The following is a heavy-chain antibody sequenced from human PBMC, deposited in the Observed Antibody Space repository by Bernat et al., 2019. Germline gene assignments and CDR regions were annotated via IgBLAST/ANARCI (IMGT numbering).Heavy chain of an antibody. CDR3: AKDHGGKTGAFDY. J-gene: IGHJ4*02. V-gene: IGHV3-30*18. CDR1: GFTFSSYG. D-gene: IGHD1-1*01. CDR2: ISYDGSNK. Sequence: QVQLVESGGGVVQPGRSLRLSCAASGFTFSSYGMHWVRQAPGKGLEWVAVISYDGSNKYYAVSVKGRFTISRDNSKNTLYLQMNSLRAEDTAVYYCAKDHGGKTGAFDYWGQGTLVTVSS.